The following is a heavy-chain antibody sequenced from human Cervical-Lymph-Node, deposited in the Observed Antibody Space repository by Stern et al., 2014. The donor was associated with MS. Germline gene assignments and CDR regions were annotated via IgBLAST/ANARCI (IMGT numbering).Heavy chain of an antibody. D-gene: IGHD6-13*01. Sequence: QVQLQESGPGLVKPSETLSLTCTVSGGSLSSYYWSWIRQPPGKGLEWIGYIYYSGSTNYNPSLKSRVTISVDTSKNQFSLKLSSVTAADTAVYYCARYSSSWYYHDYWGQGTLVTVSS. CDR3: ARYSSSWYYHDY. CDR1: GGSLSSYY. CDR2: IYYSGST. J-gene: IGHJ4*02. V-gene: IGHV4-59*01.